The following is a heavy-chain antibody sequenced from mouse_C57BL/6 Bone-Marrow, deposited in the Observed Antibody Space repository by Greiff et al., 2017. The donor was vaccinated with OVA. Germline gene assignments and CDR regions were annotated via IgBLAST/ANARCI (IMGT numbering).Heavy chain of an antibody. V-gene: IGHV5-12*01. CDR2: ISNGGGST. CDR1: GFTFSDYY. Sequence: DVHLVESGGGLVQPGGSLKLSCAASGFTFSDYYMYWVRQTPEKRLEWVAYISNGGGSTYYPDTVKGRFTISRDNAKNTLYLQMSRLKSEDTAMYYCARRGVSDDYWGQGTTLTVSS. CDR3: ARRGVSDDY. D-gene: IGHD3-1*01. J-gene: IGHJ2*01.